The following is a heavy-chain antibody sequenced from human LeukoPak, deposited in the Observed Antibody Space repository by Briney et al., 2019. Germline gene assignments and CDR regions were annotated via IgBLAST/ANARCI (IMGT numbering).Heavy chain of an antibody. CDR3: ASGYSGYYGMDV. D-gene: IGHD5-12*01. V-gene: IGHV1-2*02. CDR1: GYTFTGYY. Sequence: ASVKVSCKASGYTFTGYYMHWVRQAPGQGLEWMGWINPNSGGTNYAQEFQGRVTMTRDTSISTAYMELSRLRSDDTAVYYCASGYSGYYGMDVWGQGTTVTVSS. CDR2: INPNSGGT. J-gene: IGHJ6*02.